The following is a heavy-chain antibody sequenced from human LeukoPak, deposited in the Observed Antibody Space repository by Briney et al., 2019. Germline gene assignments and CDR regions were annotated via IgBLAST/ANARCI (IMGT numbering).Heavy chain of an antibody. CDR2: IDPSDSYT. J-gene: IGHJ4*02. V-gene: IGHV5-10-1*01. Sequence: GESLKISCKGSGYSFTSYWISWVRQMPGKGLEWMGRIDPSDSYTNYSPSFQGHVTISADKSISTAYLQWSSLKASDTAMYYCARFPLLDSSGYYYVEESFDYWGQGTLVTVSS. D-gene: IGHD3-22*01. CDR3: ARFPLLDSSGYYYVEESFDY. CDR1: GYSFTSYW.